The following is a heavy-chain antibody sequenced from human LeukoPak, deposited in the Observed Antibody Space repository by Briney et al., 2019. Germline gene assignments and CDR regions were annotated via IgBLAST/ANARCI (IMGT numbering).Heavy chain of an antibody. Sequence: TGGSLRLSCAVSVFTLCNYAMSWVRHAPAKGLECVLTVTTSGGSTYSAGSVKGRFTISRDNSKNTLYLQMNSLRAEDTAVYYCAKALSGTLAGNFDYWGEGTLVTVSS. CDR3: AKALSGTLAGNFDY. V-gene: IGHV3-23*01. J-gene: IGHJ4*02. CDR1: VFTLCNYA. CDR2: VTTSGGST. D-gene: IGHD1-1*01.